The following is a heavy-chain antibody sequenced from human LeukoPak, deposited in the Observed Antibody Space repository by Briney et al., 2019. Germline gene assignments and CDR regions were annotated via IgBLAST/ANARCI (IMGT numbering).Heavy chain of an antibody. CDR3: ARMPQHRYSSSWYYYGMDV. V-gene: IGHV3-21*01. J-gene: IGHJ6*02. D-gene: IGHD6-13*01. Sequence: GGSLRLSCAASGFTFSSYSMNWVRQAPGKGLEWVSSISSSSSYIYYADSVKGRFTIPRDNAKNSLYLQMNSLRAEDTAVYYCARMPQHRYSSSWYYYGMDVWGQGTTVTVSS. CDR1: GFTFSSYS. CDR2: ISSSSSYI.